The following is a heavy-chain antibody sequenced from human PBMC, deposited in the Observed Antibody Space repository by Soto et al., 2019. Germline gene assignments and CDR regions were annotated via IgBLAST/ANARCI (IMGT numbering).Heavy chain of an antibody. Sequence: SETLSLTCTVSGGSISSGSYYWGWIRQPPGKGLEWIGSIYYSGSTYYNPSLKSRVTISVDTSKNQFSLKLSSVTAADTAVYYCARLGQQLVRHSEERYYYYYYMDVWGKGTTVTVSS. CDR3: ARLGQQLVRHSEERYYYYYYMDV. J-gene: IGHJ6*03. D-gene: IGHD6-13*01. CDR1: GGSISSGSYY. V-gene: IGHV4-39*01. CDR2: IYYSGST.